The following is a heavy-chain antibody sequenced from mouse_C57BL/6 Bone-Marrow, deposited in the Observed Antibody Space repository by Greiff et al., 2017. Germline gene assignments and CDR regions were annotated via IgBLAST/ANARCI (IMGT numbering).Heavy chain of an antibody. CDR2: IHPNSGST. Sequence: VQLQQPGAELVKPGASVKLSCKASGYTFTSYWMHWVKQRPGQGLEWIGMIHPNSGSTNYNEKFKSKATLTVAKSSSTSYMQLSSLTSEDSAVYYCAREDYYYGSSPAYWGQGTLVTVSA. CDR3: AREDYYYGSSPAY. D-gene: IGHD1-1*01. V-gene: IGHV1-64*01. CDR1: GYTFTSYW. J-gene: IGHJ3*01.